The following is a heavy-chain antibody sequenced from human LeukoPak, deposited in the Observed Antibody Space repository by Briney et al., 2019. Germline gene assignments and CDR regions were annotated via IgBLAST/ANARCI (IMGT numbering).Heavy chain of an antibody. V-gene: IGHV3-64*04. CDR3: ARDPTYIVATIPYYYYGMDV. J-gene: IGHJ6*02. CDR1: GXTFSNYA. D-gene: IGHD5-12*01. Sequence: PGGSLRLSCSASGXTFSNYAIHWVRQAPGKGLECVTATSSSGGTTYYADSVKGRFTISRDNSKNTLYLQMNSLRAEDTAVYYCARDPTYIVATIPYYYYGMDVWGQGTTVTVSS. CDR2: TSSSGGTT.